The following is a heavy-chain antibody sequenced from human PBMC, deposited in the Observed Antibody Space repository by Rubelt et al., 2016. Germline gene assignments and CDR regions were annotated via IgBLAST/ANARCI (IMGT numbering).Heavy chain of an antibody. CDR2: LYYSGST. D-gene: IGHD3-22*01. J-gene: IGHJ4*02. V-gene: IGHV4-39*07. CDR3: TRPYYYDSSGYPYLFDY. CDR1: GGSISSSSYY. Sequence: QLQLQESGPGLVKPSETLSLTCTVSGGSISSSSYYWGWIRQPPGKGLEWIGSLYYSGSTYYNPSLMSRFTVSVDTSKNQFSLKLGSVTAAETAVYCGTRPYYYDSSGYPYLFDYWGQGTLVTVSS.